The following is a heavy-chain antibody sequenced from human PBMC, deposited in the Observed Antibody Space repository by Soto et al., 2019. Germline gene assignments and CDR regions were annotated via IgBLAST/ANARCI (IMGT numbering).Heavy chain of an antibody. Sequence: PSETLSLTCDVSGYSISSGYYWGWIRQPPGKGLEWIGGVYHSGRSQYDPSLKTRVTISVDTSENQFSLKLTSVTAADTAVYYCARISTHQYVNSGYYSPTYYFDSWSQGSLVTGSS. V-gene: IGHV4-38-2*01. CDR2: VYHSGRS. CDR1: GYSISSGYY. CDR3: ARISTHQYVNSGYYSPTYYFDS. D-gene: IGHD3-3*01. J-gene: IGHJ4*02.